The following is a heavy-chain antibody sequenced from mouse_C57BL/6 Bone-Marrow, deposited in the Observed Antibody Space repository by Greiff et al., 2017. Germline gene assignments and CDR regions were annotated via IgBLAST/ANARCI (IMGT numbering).Heavy chain of an antibody. J-gene: IGHJ3*01. CDR2: IHPNSGST. CDR1: GYTFTSYW. Sequence: VQLQHPGAELVKPGASVKLSCKASGYTFTSYWMHWVKQRPGPGLEWIGMIHPNSGSTNYNEKFKRKATLTVDKSSSTAYMQLSSLTSEDSAVYYCARGLLGRAYWGQGTLVTVSA. V-gene: IGHV1-64*01. D-gene: IGHD4-1*01. CDR3: ARGLLGRAY.